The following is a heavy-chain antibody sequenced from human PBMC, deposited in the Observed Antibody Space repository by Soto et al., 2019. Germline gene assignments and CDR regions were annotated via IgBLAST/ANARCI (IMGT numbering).Heavy chain of an antibody. D-gene: IGHD3-22*01. CDR1: GGSISSGGYY. V-gene: IGHV4-31*03. CDR3: ARAQAKYYYDSSGPHDHDY. CDR2: IYYSGST. J-gene: IGHJ4*02. Sequence: SETLSLTCTVSGGSISSGGYYWSWIRQHPGKGLEWIGYIYYSGSTYYNPSLKSRVTISVDTSKNQFSLKLSSVTAADTAVYYCARAQAKYYYDSSGPHDHDYWGQGTLVTVSS.